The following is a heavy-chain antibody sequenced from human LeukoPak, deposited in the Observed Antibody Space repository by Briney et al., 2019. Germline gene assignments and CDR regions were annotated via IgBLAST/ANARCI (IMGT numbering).Heavy chain of an antibody. CDR1: GGTFSSYA. J-gene: IGHJ5*02. CDR2: IIPVLGIA. D-gene: IGHD2-2*02. V-gene: IGHV1-69*04. CDR3: ARAGDCSSTSCYTGWFDP. Sequence: SVKVSCEASGGTFSSYAISWVRQAPGQGLEWMGRIIPVLGIANYAQKFQGRVTITADKSTSTAYMELSSLRSEDTAVYYCARAGDCSSTSCYTGWFDPWGQGTLVTVSS.